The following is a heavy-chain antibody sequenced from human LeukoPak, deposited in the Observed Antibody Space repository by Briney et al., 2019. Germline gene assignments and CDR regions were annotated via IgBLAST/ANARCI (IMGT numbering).Heavy chain of an antibody. V-gene: IGHV4-38-2*01. Sequence: SETLSLTCAVSGYSISSGYYWGWIRQPPGKGLEWIGNIYHSRGTYYNPSLKSRVTISVDTSKNQFSLKLSSVTAADTAVYYCARYYYDSSGYYWGNFDYWGQGTLVTVSS. CDR3: ARYYYDSSGYYWGNFDY. J-gene: IGHJ4*02. CDR1: GYSISSGYY. CDR2: IYHSRGT. D-gene: IGHD3-22*01.